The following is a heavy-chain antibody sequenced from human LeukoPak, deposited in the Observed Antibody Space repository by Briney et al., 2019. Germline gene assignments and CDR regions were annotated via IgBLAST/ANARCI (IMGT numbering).Heavy chain of an antibody. CDR2: IYPGDSDT. CDR1: GYSFTSYW. V-gene: IGHV5-51*01. CDR3: ARQALGSGYYYAWFDP. D-gene: IGHD3-22*01. J-gene: IGHJ5*02. Sequence: ESLKISCKGSGYSFTSYWIGWVRQMPGKGLEWMGIIYPGDSDTRYSPSFQGQVTISADKSISTAYLQWSSLKASDTAMYYCARQALGSGYYYAWFDPWGQGTLVTVSS.